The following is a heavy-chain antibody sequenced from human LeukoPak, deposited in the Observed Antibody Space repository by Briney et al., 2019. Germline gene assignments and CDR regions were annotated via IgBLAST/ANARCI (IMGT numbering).Heavy chain of an antibody. V-gene: IGHV4-61*01. CDR2: IYYSGST. D-gene: IGHD4-17*01. CDR1: GGSVSSGNYY. CDR3: ARADYDALDY. J-gene: IGHJ4*02. Sequence: SETLSLTCTVSGGSVSSGNYYWSWIRQPPGKGLEWIGYIYYSGSTNYNPSLKSRVTISVDTPKNQFSLKLRSVTAADTAVYYCARADYDALDYWGQGTLVTVSS.